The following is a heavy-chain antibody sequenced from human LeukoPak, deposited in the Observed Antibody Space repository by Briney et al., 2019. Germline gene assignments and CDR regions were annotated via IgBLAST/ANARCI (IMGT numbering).Heavy chain of an antibody. Sequence: GGSLRLSCAASGFTFSSYAMHWVRQAPGKGLEWVAVISYDGSNKYYADSVKGRFTISRDNSKNTLYLQMNSLRAEDTAVYYCARDDTMVRGVINNYFDYWAREPWSPSPQ. D-gene: IGHD3-10*01. V-gene: IGHV3-30*04. CDR2: ISYDGSNK. CDR3: ARDDTMVRGVINNYFDY. J-gene: IGHJ4*02. CDR1: GFTFSSYA.